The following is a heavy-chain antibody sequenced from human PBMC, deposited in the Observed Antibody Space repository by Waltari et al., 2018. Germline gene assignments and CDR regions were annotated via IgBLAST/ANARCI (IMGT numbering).Heavy chain of an antibody. CDR3: ARASSTYYYGSGSYHHLDY. J-gene: IGHJ4*02. D-gene: IGHD3-10*01. CDR1: GGTFSSYA. Sequence: QVQLVQSGAEVKKPGSSVKVSCKASGGTFSSYAISWVRQAPGQGLEWMGGIIPIFGTANYAQKFQGRVTITADESTSTAYMELSSLRSEDTAVYYCARASSTYYYGSGSYHHLDYWGQGTLVTVSS. CDR2: IIPIFGTA. V-gene: IGHV1-69*13.